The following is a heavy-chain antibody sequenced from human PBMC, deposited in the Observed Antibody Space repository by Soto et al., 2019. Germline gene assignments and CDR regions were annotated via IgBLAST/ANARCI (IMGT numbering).Heavy chain of an antibody. V-gene: IGHV3-30*18. CDR1: GFTFSSYG. Sequence: QVQLVESGGGVVQPGRSLRLSCAASGFTFSSYGMHWVRQAPGKGLEWVAVISYDGSNKYYADSVKGRFTISRDNSKNTLYLQMNSLRAEDTAVYYCAKDLGMTTDTPRSYGMDVWGQGTTVTVSS. J-gene: IGHJ6*02. CDR3: AKDLGMTTDTPRSYGMDV. CDR2: ISYDGSNK. D-gene: IGHD4-17*01.